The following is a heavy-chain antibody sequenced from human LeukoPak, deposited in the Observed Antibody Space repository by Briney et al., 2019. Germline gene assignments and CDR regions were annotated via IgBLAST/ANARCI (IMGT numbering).Heavy chain of an antibody. V-gene: IGHV4-38-2*02. CDR1: GYSISSGYY. J-gene: IGHJ4*02. CDR2: MYHSGST. Sequence: SETLSLTCTVSGYSISSGYYWGWIRQPPGKGLEWIGSMYHSGSTYYSPSLKSRVTISVDTSKNQFSLKLSSVTAADTAVYYCARGSGRSSGSYLENWGQGTLVTVSS. CDR3: ARGSGRSSGSYLEN. D-gene: IGHD3-10*01.